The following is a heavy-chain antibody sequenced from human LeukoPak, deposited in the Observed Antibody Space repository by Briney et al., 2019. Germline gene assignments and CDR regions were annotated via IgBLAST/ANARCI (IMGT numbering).Heavy chain of an antibody. D-gene: IGHD5-24*01. CDR3: ARIPPEMAVVFDY. J-gene: IGHJ4*02. CDR1: GGSISSYY. V-gene: IGHV4-4*09. Sequence: SETLSLTCTVSGGSISSYYWSWIRQPPGKGLEWIGYIYTSGSTNYNPSLKSRVTISVDTSKNQFSLKLSSVTAADTAVYYCARIPPEMAVVFDYWGQGTLVTVSS. CDR2: IYTSGST.